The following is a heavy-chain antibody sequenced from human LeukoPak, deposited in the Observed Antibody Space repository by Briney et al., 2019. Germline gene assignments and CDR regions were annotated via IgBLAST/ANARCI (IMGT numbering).Heavy chain of an antibody. CDR2: IYHSGST. D-gene: IGHD2-2*01. CDR3: ARQAPQVGYCSSTSCFGWFDP. CDR1: GYSISSGYY. J-gene: IGHJ5*02. Sequence: SETLSLTCAVSGYSISSGYYWGWIRQPPGKGLEWIGSIYHSGSTYYNLSLKSRVTISVDTSKNQFSLKLSSVTAADTAVYYCARQAPQVGYCSSTSCFGWFDPWGQGTLVTVSS. V-gene: IGHV4-38-2*01.